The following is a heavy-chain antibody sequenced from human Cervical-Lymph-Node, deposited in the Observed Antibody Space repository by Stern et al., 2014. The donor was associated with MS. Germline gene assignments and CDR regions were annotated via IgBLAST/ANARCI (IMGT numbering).Heavy chain of an antibody. Sequence: QLQLQESGPGLVKPSETLSLTCTVSGGSTSSTNYYWGWIRQPPGKGLEWIASISHSWRSLPSPSLKSPLPISIDPPKNHFPLKLICVTAADTAVYYCASLNGSGSYPDYWGQGTLVIVSS. CDR1: GGSTSSTNYY. J-gene: IGHJ4*02. CDR3: ASLNGSGSYPDY. CDR2: ISHSWRS. V-gene: IGHV4-39*01. D-gene: IGHD3-10*01.